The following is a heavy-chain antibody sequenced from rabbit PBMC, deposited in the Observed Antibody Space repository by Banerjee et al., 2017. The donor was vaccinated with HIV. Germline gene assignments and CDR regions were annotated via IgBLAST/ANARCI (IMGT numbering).Heavy chain of an antibody. J-gene: IGHJ4*01. CDR2: IYAGSSGST. V-gene: IGHV1S40*01. D-gene: IGHD6-1*01. Sequence: QSLEESGGDLVKPGASLTLTCTASGFSFSSSHYVCWVRQAPGKGLELIACIYAGSSGSTSYASWAKGRFTISKTSSTTVTLQMTSLTAADTATYFCANYSYGDAGNAYAFKLWGPGTLVTVS. CDR3: ANYSYGDAGNAYAFKL. CDR1: GFSFSSSHY.